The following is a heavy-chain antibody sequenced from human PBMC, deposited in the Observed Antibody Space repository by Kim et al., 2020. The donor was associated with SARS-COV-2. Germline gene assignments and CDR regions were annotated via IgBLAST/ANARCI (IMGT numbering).Heavy chain of an antibody. V-gene: IGHV2-70*11. CDR3: ARIRASGGACYSSPFDS. D-gene: IGHD2-15*01. CDR2: IDWDDDK. Sequence: SGPTLVNPTQTLTLTCTFSGFSLSTGAMCVNWIRQSPGQAPEWLARIDWDDDKKYNISLRTRLTISKDTSKNQVVLTMTNMDPADTATYYCARIRASGGACYSSPFDSWGQGTLVTVSS. J-gene: IGHJ4*02. CDR1: GFSLSTGAMC.